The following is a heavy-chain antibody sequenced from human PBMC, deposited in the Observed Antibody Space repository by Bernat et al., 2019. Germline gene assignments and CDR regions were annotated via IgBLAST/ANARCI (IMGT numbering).Heavy chain of an antibody. CDR1: GFTFSSYG. D-gene: IGHD6-6*01. Sequence: QVQLVESGGGVVQPGRSLRLSCAASGFTFSSYGMHWVRQAPGKGLEWVAVIWYDGSNKYYADSVKGRFTISRDNSKNTLYLQMNSLRAEDTAVYYCARARPHYSSDYMDVWGKGTTVTVSS. J-gene: IGHJ6*03. CDR2: IWYDGSNK. V-gene: IGHV3-33*01. CDR3: ARARPHYSSDYMDV.